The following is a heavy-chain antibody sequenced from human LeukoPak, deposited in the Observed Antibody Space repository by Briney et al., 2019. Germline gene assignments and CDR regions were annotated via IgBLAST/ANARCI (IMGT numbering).Heavy chain of an antibody. Sequence: PSETLSLTCTVSGASISSYYWSWIRQPAGKGLEWIGRIYSSRSIYNPSLKSRVTMSVDTSKNQFSLKLSSVTAADTAVYYCARHGFNYYDSSGHFDYWGQGTLVTVSS. J-gene: IGHJ4*02. CDR2: IYSSRS. D-gene: IGHD3-22*01. V-gene: IGHV4-4*07. CDR1: GASISSYY. CDR3: ARHGFNYYDSSGHFDY.